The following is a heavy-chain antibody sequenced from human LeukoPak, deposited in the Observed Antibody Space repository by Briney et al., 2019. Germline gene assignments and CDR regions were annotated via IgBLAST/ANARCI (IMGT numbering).Heavy chain of an antibody. Sequence: GGSLRLSCAGSGFTFSSSAMRWVRQAPGKGLEGMSTISCPGGSTYYADSVKGRFTISRDNSKNTLYLQMNSLRGENTAVYYCAKTGTEDGYNIHFDNSGHGTLVTVSS. CDR3: AKTGTEDGYNIHFDN. V-gene: IGHV3-23*01. CDR1: GFTFSSSA. CDR2: ISCPGGST. J-gene: IGHJ4*01. D-gene: IGHD5-24*01.